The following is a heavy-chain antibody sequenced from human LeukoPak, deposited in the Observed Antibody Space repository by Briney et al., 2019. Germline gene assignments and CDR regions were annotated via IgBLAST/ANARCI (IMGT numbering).Heavy chain of an antibody. CDR1: GYSISSGYY. J-gene: IGHJ6*03. CDR2: MYTTGNT. Sequence: SETLSLTCAVSGYSISSGYYWGWIRQPPGKGLEWIGYMYTTGNTNYNPSLASRVTLSLDTSKNQFSLTLSSVTAADTAVYYCAKHDTLFGAAHFYMDVWGKGTTVTVSS. D-gene: IGHD3-3*01. V-gene: IGHV4-38-2*01. CDR3: AKHDTLFGAAHFYMDV.